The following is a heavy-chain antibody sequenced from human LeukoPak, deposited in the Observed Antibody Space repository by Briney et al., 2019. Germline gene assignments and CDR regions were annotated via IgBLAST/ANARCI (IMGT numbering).Heavy chain of an antibody. CDR2: MYYSGST. Sequence: SETLSLTYTVSGGAISTSSYYWGWIRQPPGKGLEWIGSMYYSGSTNYNPSLKSRVTISVDTSKNQFSLKLSSVTAADTAVYYCARPYSSNWYDAFHFWGQGTLVTVSS. CDR1: GGAISTSSYY. CDR3: ARPYSSNWYDAFHF. V-gene: IGHV4-39*07. D-gene: IGHD6-13*01. J-gene: IGHJ3*01.